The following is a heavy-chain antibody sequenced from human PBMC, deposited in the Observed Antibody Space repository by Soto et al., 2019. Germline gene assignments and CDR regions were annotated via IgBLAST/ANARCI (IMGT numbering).Heavy chain of an antibody. J-gene: IGHJ4*01. Sequence: SQTLPLTCALSRISTSENHWSWIRQAPGKGLEWVGYVHFSGSTTYNPSLAPRLNISFDMSKSQVYLQLTSVTAADTAVYYCARFGAAAAHDDNWGRGVLVT. CDR2: VHFSGST. CDR3: ARFGAAAAHDDN. CDR1: RISTSENH. D-gene: IGHD6-13*01. V-gene: IGHV4-59*01.